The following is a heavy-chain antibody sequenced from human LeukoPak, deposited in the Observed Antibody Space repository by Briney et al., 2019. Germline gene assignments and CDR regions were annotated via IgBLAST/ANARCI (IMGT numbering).Heavy chain of an antibody. D-gene: IGHD5-12*01. CDR2: IYYSGST. V-gene: IGHV4-59*01. CDR3: ARDGSGYDYGFDY. Sequence: SETLSLTCTVSGGSISSYYWSWIRQPPGKGLEWIGYIYYSGSTNYNPSLKSRVTISVDTSKNQFSLTLSSVTAADTAVYYCARDGSGYDYGFDYWGQGTLVTVSS. J-gene: IGHJ4*02. CDR1: GGSISSYY.